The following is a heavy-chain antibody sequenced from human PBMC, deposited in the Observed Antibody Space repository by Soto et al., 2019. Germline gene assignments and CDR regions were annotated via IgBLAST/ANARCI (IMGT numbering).Heavy chain of an antibody. CDR3: ARERPPHTSLDL. Sequence: SVKVSCKASGGTFSSYAISWVRQAPGQGLEWMGGIIPIFGTANYAQKFQGRVTITADESTSTAYMELSSLRSEDTAVYYCARERPPHTSLDLWGRGTLLTVSS. CDR2: IIPIFGTA. V-gene: IGHV1-69*13. CDR1: GGTFSSYA. J-gene: IGHJ2*01. D-gene: IGHD2-2*02.